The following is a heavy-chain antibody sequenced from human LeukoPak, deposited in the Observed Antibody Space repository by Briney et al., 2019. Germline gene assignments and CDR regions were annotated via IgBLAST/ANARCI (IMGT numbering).Heavy chain of an antibody. CDR2: IVVGSGKT. CDR3: AKCIPSSSFRQFYFDY. D-gene: IGHD6-13*01. V-gene: IGHV1-58*02. CDR1: KFTFSNSA. J-gene: IGHJ4*02. Sequence: SVKVSCKTSKFTFSNSAIQWVRQARGQRLEWIGWIVVGSGKTSYAQKVQERVTITRDMSTNTVHMELRSLRSDDTAVYYCAKCIPSSSFRQFYFDYWGQGTLVTVSS.